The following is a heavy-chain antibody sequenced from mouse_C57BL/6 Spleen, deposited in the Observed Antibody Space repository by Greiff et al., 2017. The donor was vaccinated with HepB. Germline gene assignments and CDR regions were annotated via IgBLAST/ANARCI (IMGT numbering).Heavy chain of an antibody. CDR1: GFNIKDYY. CDR2: IDPEDGDT. CDR3: TRGYYYGSSPYYAMDY. D-gene: IGHD1-1*01. J-gene: IGHJ4*01. V-gene: IGHV14-1*01. Sequence: EVQLQQSGAELVRPGASVKLSCTASGFNIKDYYMHWVKQRPEQGLEWIGRIDPEDGDTEYAPKFQGKATMTADTSSNTAYLQLSSLTSEDTAVYYCTRGYYYGSSPYYAMDYWGQGTSVTVSS.